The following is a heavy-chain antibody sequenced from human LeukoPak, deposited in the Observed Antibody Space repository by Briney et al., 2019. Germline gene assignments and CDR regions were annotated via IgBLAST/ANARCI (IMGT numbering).Heavy chain of an antibody. J-gene: IGHJ4*02. CDR1: GGSISSGDYY. CDR3: ARVLVVVVAADY. CDR2: IYYSGST. Sequence: SQTLSLTCTVSGGSISSGDYYWSWIRQPPEKGLEWIGYIYYSGSTYYNPSLKSRVTISVDTSKNQFFLKLSSVTAADTAVCYCARVLVVVVAADYWGQGTLVTVSS. D-gene: IGHD2-15*01. V-gene: IGHV4-30-4*08.